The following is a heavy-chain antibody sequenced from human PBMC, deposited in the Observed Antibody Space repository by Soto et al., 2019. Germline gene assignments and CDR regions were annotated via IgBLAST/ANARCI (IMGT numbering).Heavy chain of an antibody. CDR1: GGSISSGGYY. D-gene: IGHD3-22*01. V-gene: IGHV4-31*03. J-gene: IGHJ6*02. Sequence: QVQLQESGPGLVKPSQTLSLTCTVSGGSISSGGYYWSWIRQHPGKGLEWIGYIYSSGSTYYNPSLQSRVTISVDTSKNQFTLKLSSVTAADTAVYYCARHNYESSGTAVDVWGQGTTVTVSS. CDR3: ARHNYESSGTAVDV. CDR2: IYSSGST.